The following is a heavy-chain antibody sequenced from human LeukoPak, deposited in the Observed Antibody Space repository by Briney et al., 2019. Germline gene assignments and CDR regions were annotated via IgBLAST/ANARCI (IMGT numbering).Heavy chain of an antibody. CDR3: ARVTGYMTEDFFDY. J-gene: IGHJ4*02. CDR2: INHSGST. CDR1: GGSFSGYY. D-gene: IGHD6-13*01. V-gene: IGHV4-34*01. Sequence: SETLSLTCAVYGGSFSGYYWSWIRQPPGRGLEWIGEINHSGSTNYNPSLKSRVTISVDTSRNQFSLRLSSVTAADTAVYYCARVTGYMTEDFFDYWGQGTLVTVSS.